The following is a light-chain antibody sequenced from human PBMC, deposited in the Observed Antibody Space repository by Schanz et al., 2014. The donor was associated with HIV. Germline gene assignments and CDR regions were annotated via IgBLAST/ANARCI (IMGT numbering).Light chain of an antibody. V-gene: IGLV2-14*03. CDR2: DVT. CDR1: SMAFSSSNF. Sequence: QSVLTQPASVSGSPGQSITISCTGASMAFSSSNFVSWYQQHPGEAPRLIIYDVTSRPSGVSHRFSGSKSGNTASLTISGLQAEDEADYYCCSYAGSSTYVVFGGGTKLTVL. J-gene: IGLJ2*01. CDR3: CSYAGSSTYVV.